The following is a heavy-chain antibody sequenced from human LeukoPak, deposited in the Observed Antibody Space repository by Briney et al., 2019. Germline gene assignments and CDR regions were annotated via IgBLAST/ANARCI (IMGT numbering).Heavy chain of an antibody. CDR2: ISYDGRNK. J-gene: IGHJ4*02. V-gene: IGHV3-30*18. CDR1: GFTFSSYG. CDR3: AKSRYGDYPIYFDY. D-gene: IGHD4-17*01. Sequence: GRSLRLSCAASGFTFSSYGMHWVRQAPGKGLEWVAVISYDGRNKYYADSVKGRFTISRDNSKNTLYLQMNSLRAEDTAVYYCAKSRYGDYPIYFDYWGQGTLVTVSS.